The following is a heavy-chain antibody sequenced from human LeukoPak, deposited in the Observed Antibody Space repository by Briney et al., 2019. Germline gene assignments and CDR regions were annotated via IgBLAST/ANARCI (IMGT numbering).Heavy chain of an antibody. Sequence: ASVKVSCKASGYTFTGYYMHWVRQAPGQGLEWMGWINPNSGGTNYAQKFQGWVTMTRDTSISTAYMELSRLRSDDTAVYYCARVVSQDYYDDGGSLLDYWGQGTLVTVSS. D-gene: IGHD3-22*01. CDR1: GYTFTGYY. CDR3: ARVVSQDYYDDGGSLLDY. V-gene: IGHV1-2*04. CDR2: INPNSGGT. J-gene: IGHJ4*02.